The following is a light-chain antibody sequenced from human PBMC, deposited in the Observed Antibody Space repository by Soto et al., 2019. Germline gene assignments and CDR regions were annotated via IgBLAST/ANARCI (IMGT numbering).Light chain of an antibody. CDR3: QQSFITPPLT. J-gene: IGKJ4*01. V-gene: IGKV1-39*01. CDR1: QSISTY. Sequence: DIQMTQSPSSLSASIGDGITITCRASQSISTYLNWYQQKPGKAPRLLIYGASTLQNGVPSRFSGSGSATDYTLTISSLQPEDFATYYCQQSFITPPLTFGGGTKVEMK. CDR2: GAS.